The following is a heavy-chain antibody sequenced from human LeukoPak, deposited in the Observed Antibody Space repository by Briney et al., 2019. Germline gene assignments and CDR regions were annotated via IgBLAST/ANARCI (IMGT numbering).Heavy chain of an antibody. D-gene: IGHD3-22*01. CDR3: ARDGDYYDSSGYDP. Sequence: GGSLRLSCAASGFTFSSYWMSWVRQAPGKGLEWVANIKQDGSEKYYVDSVKGRFTISRDNAKNSLYLQMNSLGAEDTAVYYCARDGDYYDSSGYDPWGQGTLVTVSS. CDR2: IKQDGSEK. J-gene: IGHJ5*02. CDR1: GFTFSSYW. V-gene: IGHV3-7*01.